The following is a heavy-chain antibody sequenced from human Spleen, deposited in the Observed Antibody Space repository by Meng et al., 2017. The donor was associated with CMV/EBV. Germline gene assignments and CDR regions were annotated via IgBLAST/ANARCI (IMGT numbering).Heavy chain of an antibody. V-gene: IGHV4-30-4*08. CDR1: GLSISSGNYY. D-gene: IGHD3/OR15-3a*01. J-gene: IGHJ4*02. Sequence: SETLSLTCTVSGLSISSGNYYWSWIRQPPGKGLEWIGYIYYSGGTHYNPSLKSRVTMSVDTSKNQFSLRLSSVTAADTAMYYCASVSSGVFWTGYSGQVYFDHWGQGTLVTVSS. CDR3: ASVSSGVFWTGYSGQVYFDH. CDR2: IYYSGGT.